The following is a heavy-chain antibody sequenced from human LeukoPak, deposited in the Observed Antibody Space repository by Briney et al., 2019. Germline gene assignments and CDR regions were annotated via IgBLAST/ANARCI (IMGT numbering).Heavy chain of an antibody. V-gene: IGHV3-9*01. Sequence: GGSLRLSCAASGFTFDDYAMHWVRQAPGKGLEWVSGISWNSGSIGYADSVKGRFTISRDNAKNSLYLQMNSLRAEDTALYYCARGVTMATITPLLCWGQGTLVTVSS. CDR1: GFTFDDYA. CDR3: ARGVTMATITPLLC. CDR2: ISWNSGSI. J-gene: IGHJ4*02. D-gene: IGHD5-24*01.